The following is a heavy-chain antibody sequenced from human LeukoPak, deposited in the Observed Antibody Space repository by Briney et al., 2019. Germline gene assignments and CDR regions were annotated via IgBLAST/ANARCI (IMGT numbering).Heavy chain of an antibody. CDR3: AREGDILTGSFDY. D-gene: IGHD3-9*01. CDR2: IYSGGST. J-gene: IGHJ4*02. V-gene: IGHV3-66*01. CDR1: GFTVSSNY. Sequence: GGSLRLSCAASGFTVSSNYMSWVRQAPGKGLEWVSVIYSGGSTYYADSVKGRFTISRDNSKNTLYLQMNSLRAEDAAVYYCAREGDILTGSFDYWGQGTLVTVSS.